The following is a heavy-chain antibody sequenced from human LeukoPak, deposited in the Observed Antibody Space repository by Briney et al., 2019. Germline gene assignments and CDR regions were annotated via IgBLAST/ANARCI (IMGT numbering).Heavy chain of an antibody. CDR3: ARVASGYYHYYYYYMDV. J-gene: IGHJ6*03. CDR2: INPNSGGT. D-gene: IGHD3-22*01. V-gene: IGHV1-2*02. CDR1: GYTFTGYY. Sequence: ASVKVSCKASGYTFTGYYMHWVRQAPGQGLEWMGWINPNSGGTNYAQKFQGRVTITTDESTSTAYMELSSLRSEDTAEYYCARVASGYYHYYYYYMDVWGKGTTVIVSS.